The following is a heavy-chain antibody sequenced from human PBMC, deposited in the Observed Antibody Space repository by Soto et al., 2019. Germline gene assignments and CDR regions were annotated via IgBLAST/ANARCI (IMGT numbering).Heavy chain of an antibody. CDR2: AYYSGDT. CDR1: GGSISRYY. CDR3: ARDRSTYGGGGTGEVKENWFDP. J-gene: IGHJ5*02. D-gene: IGHD2-8*01. V-gene: IGHV4-59*01. Sequence: SETLSLTCSVSGGSISRYYWSWIRQPPGKGLEWIGYAYYSGDTGYNPSLRSRVTMAVDTSKSQVSLKLSSVTAADTAVYYCARDRSTYGGGGTGEVKENWFDPWGQGALVTVSS.